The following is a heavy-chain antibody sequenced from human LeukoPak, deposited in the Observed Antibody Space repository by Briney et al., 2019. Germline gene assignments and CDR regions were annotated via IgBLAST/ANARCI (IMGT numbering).Heavy chain of an antibody. V-gene: IGHV4-39*01. CDR3: ARHLAVAGTASAFDI. D-gene: IGHD6-19*01. Sequence: SETLSLTCSVSGASISSSSYYWGWIRQPPGKGLEWIGSIYHSGSTYYNPSLKSRVTISVDTSKNQFSLKLSSVTAADTAVYYCARHLAVAGTASAFDIWGQGTMVTVSS. CDR2: IYHSGST. J-gene: IGHJ3*02. CDR1: GASISSSSYY.